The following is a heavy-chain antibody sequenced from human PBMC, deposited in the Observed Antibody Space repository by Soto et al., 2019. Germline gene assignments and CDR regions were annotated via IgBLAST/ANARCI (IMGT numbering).Heavy chain of an antibody. J-gene: IGHJ5*02. CDR3: ARGVGAPYNWFDP. Sequence: QVPLVESGGGVVQPGRSLRLSCAASGFTFSSYAMHWVRQAPGKGLEWVAVISYDGSNKYYADSVKGRFTISRDNSKNTLYLQMNSLRAEDTAVYYCARGVGAPYNWFDPWGQGTLVTVSS. V-gene: IGHV3-30-3*01. CDR1: GFTFSSYA. CDR2: ISYDGSNK. D-gene: IGHD3-10*01.